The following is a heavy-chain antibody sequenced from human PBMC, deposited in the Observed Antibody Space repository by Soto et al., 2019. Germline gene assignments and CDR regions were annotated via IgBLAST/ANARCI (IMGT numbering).Heavy chain of an antibody. Sequence: QVQLVESGGGVVQPGRSLRLSCAASGFTFSSYGMYWVRQAPGKGLEWVAVISYDGSNKYYADSVKGRFTISRDNSKNTLYLQMNSLRAEDTAVYYCAKEHGMDVWGQGTTVTVSS. CDR1: GFTFSSYG. CDR3: AKEHGMDV. V-gene: IGHV3-30*18. J-gene: IGHJ6*02. CDR2: ISYDGSNK.